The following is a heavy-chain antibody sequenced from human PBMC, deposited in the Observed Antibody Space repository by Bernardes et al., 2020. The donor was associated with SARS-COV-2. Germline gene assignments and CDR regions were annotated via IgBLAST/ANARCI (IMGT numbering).Heavy chain of an antibody. CDR3: ARADTTYGHDAFDI. Sequence: GGSLRLFCAASGFTVSSNYMSWVRQAPGKGLEWVSVIYSGGSTYYADSVKGRFTISRDNSKNTLYLQMNSLRAEDTAVYYCARADTTYGHDAFDIWGQGTMVTVSS. D-gene: IGHD2-2*01. CDR2: IYSGGST. V-gene: IGHV3-66*02. J-gene: IGHJ3*02. CDR1: GFTVSSNY.